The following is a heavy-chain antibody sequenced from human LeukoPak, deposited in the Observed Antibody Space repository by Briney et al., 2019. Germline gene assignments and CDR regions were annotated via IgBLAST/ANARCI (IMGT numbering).Heavy chain of an antibody. Sequence: SQTLSLTCTVSGGSISSGGYYWSWIRQHPGKGLEWIGYIYYSGSTYYNPSLKSRVTISVDPSKNQFSLKLSSVTAADTAVYYCARDQEGLYGMDVWGQGTTVTVSS. J-gene: IGHJ6*02. V-gene: IGHV4-31*03. CDR1: GGSISSGGYY. CDR2: IYYSGST. CDR3: ARDQEGLYGMDV.